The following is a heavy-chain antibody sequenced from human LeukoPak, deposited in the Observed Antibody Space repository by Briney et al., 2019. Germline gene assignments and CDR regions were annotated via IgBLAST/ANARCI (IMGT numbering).Heavy chain of an antibody. CDR3: AIDPNWGTHS. Sequence: GGSLRLSCAASGFTFSNYRMNWVRHSPGRGLEWVANIKEDGSEEHYADSVKGRFTISRDNAKSSLHLQMDSLRVEDTAVYYCAIDPNWGTHSWGQGVLVTVSS. CDR2: IKEDGSEE. V-gene: IGHV3-7*03. D-gene: IGHD7-27*01. CDR1: GFTFSNYR. J-gene: IGHJ4*02.